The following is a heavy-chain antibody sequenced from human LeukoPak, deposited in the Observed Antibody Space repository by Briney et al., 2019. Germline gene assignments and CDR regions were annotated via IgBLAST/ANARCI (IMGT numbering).Heavy chain of an antibody. CDR1: GYTFTGYY. V-gene: IGHV1-2*02. CDR2: ISPNTGAT. D-gene: IGHD6-19*01. Sequence: GASVKVSCKPSGYTFTGYYLHWVRQAPGQALEWMGWISPNTGATVHAQNFQGRVTMSRDTSISTAYLDLSSLRSDDTAVYYCARDRVGSGWPRPFYFEFWGQGTLVTVSS. J-gene: IGHJ4*02. CDR3: ARDRVGSGWPRPFYFEF.